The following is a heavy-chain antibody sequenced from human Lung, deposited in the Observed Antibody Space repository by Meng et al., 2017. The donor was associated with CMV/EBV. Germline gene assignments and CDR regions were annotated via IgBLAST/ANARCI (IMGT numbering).Heavy chain of an antibody. CDR2: IYYSGST. V-gene: IGHV4-31*02. CDR3: ARTRPLGTKGGWYFDY. D-gene: IGHD1-1*01. Sequence: GSIRSGGYYWSWIRQHPGKCLEWIGYIYYSGSTYYNPSLKSRVTISVDTSKNQFSLKLSSVTAADTAVYYCARTRPLGTKGGWYFDYWGQGTLVTVSS. J-gene: IGHJ4*02. CDR1: GSIRSGGYY.